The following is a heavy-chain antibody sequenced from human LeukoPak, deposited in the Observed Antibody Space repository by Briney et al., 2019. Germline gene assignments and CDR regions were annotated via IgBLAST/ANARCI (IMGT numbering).Heavy chain of an antibody. CDR1: GGSISSYY. CDR3: ARGRLGYCSGGSCYTDWPLDY. V-gene: IGHV4-59*01. Sequence: SETLSLTCTVSGGSISSYYWSWIRQPPGKGLEWIGYIYYSGSTNYNPSLKSLVTISVDTSKNQFSLKLSSVTAADTAVYYCARGRLGYCSGGSCYTDWPLDYWGQGTLVTVSS. D-gene: IGHD2-15*01. CDR2: IYYSGST. J-gene: IGHJ4*02.